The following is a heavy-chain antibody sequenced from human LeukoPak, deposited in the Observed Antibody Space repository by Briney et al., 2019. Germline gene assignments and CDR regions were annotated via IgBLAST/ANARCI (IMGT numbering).Heavy chain of an antibody. CDR2: IYTSGST. V-gene: IGHV4-4*07. D-gene: IGHD3-3*01. Sequence: SETLSLTCTVSGGSISSYYWSWIRQPAGKGLEWIGRIYTSGSTNYNPSLKSRVTMSVDTSKNQFSLKLSSVTAADTAVYYCARETNDFWSGYYTYNWFDPWGQGTLVTVSS. J-gene: IGHJ5*02. CDR3: ARETNDFWSGYYTYNWFDP. CDR1: GGSISSYY.